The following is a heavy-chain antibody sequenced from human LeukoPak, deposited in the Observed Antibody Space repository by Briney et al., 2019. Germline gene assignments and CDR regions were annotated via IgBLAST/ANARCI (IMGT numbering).Heavy chain of an antibody. CDR1: GGSISSYF. V-gene: IGHV4-34*01. Sequence: SETLSLTCSVSGGSISSYFWSWIRQPPGKGLEWIGEINHSGSTNYNPSLKSRVTISVDTSKNQFSLKLSSATAADTAVYYCASQLGAFDYWGLGTLVTVSS. D-gene: IGHD7-27*01. CDR2: INHSGST. CDR3: ASQLGAFDY. J-gene: IGHJ4*02.